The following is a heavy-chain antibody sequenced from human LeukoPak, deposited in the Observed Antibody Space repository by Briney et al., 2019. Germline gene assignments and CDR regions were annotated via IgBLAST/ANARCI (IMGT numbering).Heavy chain of an antibody. CDR1: GGSFSGYY. D-gene: IGHD4-17*01. CDR2: INHSGST. CDR3: ARGRHDYGDYRCWFDP. Sequence: SETLSLTCAVYGGSFSGYYWSWIRQPPGKGLEWIGEINHSGSTNYNPSLKSRVTISVDTSKNQFSLKLSSVTTADTAVYYCARGRHDYGDYRCWFDPWGQGTLVTVSS. J-gene: IGHJ5*02. V-gene: IGHV4-34*01.